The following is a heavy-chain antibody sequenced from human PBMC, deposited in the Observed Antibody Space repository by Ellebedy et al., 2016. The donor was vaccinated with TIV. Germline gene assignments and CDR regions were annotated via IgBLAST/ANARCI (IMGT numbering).Heavy chain of an antibody. V-gene: IGHV3-33*01. D-gene: IGHD6-19*01. CDR3: ARDGVWAFGSGWYDGGYFDL. Sequence: PGGSLRLSCAASGFTFSSYGMHWVRQAPGKGLEWVAVIWYDGSNKYYADSVKGRFTISRDNSKNTLYLQMNSLRAEDTAVYYCARDGVWAFGSGWYDGGYFDLWGRGTLVTVSS. J-gene: IGHJ2*01. CDR1: GFTFSSYG. CDR2: IWYDGSNK.